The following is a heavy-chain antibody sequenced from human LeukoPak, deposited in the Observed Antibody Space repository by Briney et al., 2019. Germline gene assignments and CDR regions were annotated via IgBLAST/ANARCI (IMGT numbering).Heavy chain of an antibody. CDR1: GFTFINYS. D-gene: IGHD3-10*01. V-gene: IGHV3-74*01. J-gene: IGHJ4*02. CDR2: IKSDGSST. CDR3: ASHMVRGVG. Sequence: PGGSLRLSCTASGFTFINYSMNWVRQAPGKGLVWVSRIKSDGSSTSYADSVKGRFTISRDNAKNTLYLQMNSLRAEDTAVYYCASHMVRGVGWGQGTLVTVSS.